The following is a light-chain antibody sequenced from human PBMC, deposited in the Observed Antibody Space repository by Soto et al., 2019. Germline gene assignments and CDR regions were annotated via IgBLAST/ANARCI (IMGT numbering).Light chain of an antibody. J-gene: IGKJ2*01. CDR1: QFVSSTY. V-gene: IGKV3D-20*02. CDR2: DAS. Sequence: EVVLTQSPGTLSLSPGARATLSCRASQFVSSTYLAWYQQRPGQAPRLLIYDASNRAPGIPARFSGSGSATDFTLTISSLEPEDFAVYYCQQRTNWPPRYTFGQGTRLDIK. CDR3: QQRTNWPPRYT.